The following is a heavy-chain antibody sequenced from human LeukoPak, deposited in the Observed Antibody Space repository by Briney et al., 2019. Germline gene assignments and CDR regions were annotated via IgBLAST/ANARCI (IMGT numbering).Heavy chain of an antibody. D-gene: IGHD1-1*01. Sequence: SETLSLTCTVSGGSISSYYWNWIRQSPGKGLEWIGYIYYSGSTNYNPSLKSRVTISVDTSKNQFSLKLSSVTAADTAVYYCARDGVRWFDPWGQGTLVTVSS. CDR2: IYYSGST. CDR1: GGSISSYY. CDR3: ARDGVRWFDP. J-gene: IGHJ5*02. V-gene: IGHV4-59*01.